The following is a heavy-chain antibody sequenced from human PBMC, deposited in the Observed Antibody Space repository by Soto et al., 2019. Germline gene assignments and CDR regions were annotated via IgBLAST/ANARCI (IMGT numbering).Heavy chain of an antibody. CDR3: ARQSIGAAYYFDY. V-gene: IGHV5-51*01. CDR1: GYSFTSYW. CDR2: IYPDDSDT. D-gene: IGHD6-13*01. Sequence: GESLKISCKGSGYSFTSYWIGWVRQMPGKGLEWMGIIYPDDSDTRYSPSFQGQVTISADKSISTAYLQWSSLKASDTAMYFCARQSIGAAYYFDYWGQGALVTVSS. J-gene: IGHJ4*02.